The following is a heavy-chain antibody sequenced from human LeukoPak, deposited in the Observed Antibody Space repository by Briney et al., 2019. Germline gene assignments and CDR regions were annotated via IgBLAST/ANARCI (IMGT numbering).Heavy chain of an antibody. Sequence: GGSLRLSCSASRFTFSTCAMHWVRQAPGKGLEFVSGINDNGGTTHYADSVKGRFTISRDNSKNTVYLQMSSLRAEDTAVYHCVKDLSGTYSFDYWGQGTLVTVSS. CDR2: INDNGGTT. J-gene: IGHJ4*02. V-gene: IGHV3-64D*06. CDR1: RFTFSTCA. CDR3: VKDLSGTYSFDY. D-gene: IGHD1-26*01.